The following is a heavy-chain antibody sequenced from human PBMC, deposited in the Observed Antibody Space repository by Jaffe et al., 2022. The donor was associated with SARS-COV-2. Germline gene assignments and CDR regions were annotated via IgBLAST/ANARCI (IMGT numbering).Heavy chain of an antibody. Sequence: EVQLVESGGGLVQPGRSLRLSCAASGFIFDNSAMHWVRQAPGKGLEWVSGISWNSGSIGYADSVRGRFTISRDNARNSLYLQMNSLRAEDTALYYCAKNMSPYCGGDCRPNAVDHWGQGTLVTVSS. J-gene: IGHJ4*02. D-gene: IGHD2-21*02. CDR2: ISWNSGSI. CDR3: AKNMSPYCGGDCRPNAVDH. V-gene: IGHV3-9*01. CDR1: GFIFDNSA.